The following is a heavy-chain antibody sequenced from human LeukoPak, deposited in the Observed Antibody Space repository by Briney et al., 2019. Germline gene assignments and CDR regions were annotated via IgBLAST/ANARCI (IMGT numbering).Heavy chain of an antibody. CDR1: GYTFTSNH. CDR2: INPSGDST. CDR3: AKLAAGETGEGS. Sequence: GASVTVSCTASGYTFTSNHIHCVRQAPGQGLEWMGVINPSGDSTSYAQKFQGRVTMTRDTSTSTVYMELSSLRSEDTAIYYCAKLAAGETGEGSWGQGTLVTVSS. D-gene: IGHD6-13*01. J-gene: IGHJ5*02. V-gene: IGHV1-46*01.